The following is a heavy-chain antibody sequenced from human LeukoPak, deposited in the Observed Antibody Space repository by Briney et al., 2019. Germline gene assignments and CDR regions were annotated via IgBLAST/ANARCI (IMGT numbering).Heavy chain of an antibody. D-gene: IGHD5-18*01. CDR1: GFTFSSYS. CDR2: ISSSSSYI. J-gene: IGHJ3*02. V-gene: IGHV3-21*01. CDR3: ARVEGYSYGPDAFDI. Sequence: GGSLRLSCAAPGFTFSSYSMNWVRQAPGKGLEWVSSISSSSSYIYYADSVKGRFTISRDNAKNSLYLQMNSLRAEDTAVYYCARVEGYSYGPDAFDIWGQGTMVTVSS.